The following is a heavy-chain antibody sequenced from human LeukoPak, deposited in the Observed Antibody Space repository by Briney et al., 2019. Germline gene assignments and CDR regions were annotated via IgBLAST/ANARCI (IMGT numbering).Heavy chain of an antibody. CDR1: GFTFGDYA. CDR3: ARGAAVDTAVIYLDY. CDR2: VTAAGGSP. D-gene: IGHD5-18*01. J-gene: IGHJ4*02. V-gene: IGHV3-43*02. Sequence: GGPLRLSCGASGFTFGDYAMHGLRQAREKAVEWVFLVTAAGGSPYYEDTVRGTFTISRDNAKNPLYLQMNSLRAEDTAVYYCARGAAVDTAVIYLDYWGQGTLVTVSS.